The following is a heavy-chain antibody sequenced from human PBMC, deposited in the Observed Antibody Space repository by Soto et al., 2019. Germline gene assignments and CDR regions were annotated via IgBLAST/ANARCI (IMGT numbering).Heavy chain of an antibody. D-gene: IGHD3-22*01. Sequence: GGSLRLSCAASGFTFSSYSMNWVRQAPGKGLEWVSYISSSSSTIYYADSVKGRFTISRDNAKNSLYLQMNSLRDEDTAVYYCARDPDYYDTLGNAFDIWGQGTMVTVSS. CDR3: ARDPDYYDTLGNAFDI. V-gene: IGHV3-48*02. CDR2: ISSSSSTI. J-gene: IGHJ3*02. CDR1: GFTFSSYS.